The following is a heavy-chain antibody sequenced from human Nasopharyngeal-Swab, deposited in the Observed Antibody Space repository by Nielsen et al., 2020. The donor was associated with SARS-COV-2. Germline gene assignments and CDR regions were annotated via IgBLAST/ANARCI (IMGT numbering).Heavy chain of an antibody. CDR3: ARDSYGSGSYNYYYGMDV. D-gene: IGHD3-10*01. J-gene: IGHJ6*02. CDR2: ISSSGSTI. CDR1: GFTFSDYY. V-gene: IGHV3-11*04. Sequence: GESLKISCAASGFTFSDYYMSWIRQAPGKGLEWVSYISSSGSTIYYADSVKGRFTISRDNAKNSLYLQMNSLRAEDTAVYYCARDSYGSGSYNYYYGMDVWGQGTTVTVSS.